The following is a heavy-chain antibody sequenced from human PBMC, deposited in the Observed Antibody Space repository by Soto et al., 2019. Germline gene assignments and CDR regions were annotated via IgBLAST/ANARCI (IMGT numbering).Heavy chain of an antibody. CDR1: GFTFSTHA. CDR2: VSFDGSNK. D-gene: IGHD6-13*01. Sequence: QVQLVESGGGVVQPGRSLRLSCAASGFTFSTHAMHWVRQAPGKGLECVAIVSFDGSNKYYADSVKGRFTISRDNXKNTXYXXXXGXXXXXXXFYYCARDQTGITTAGGGRIDHWGQGTLVTV. V-gene: IGHV3-30-3*01. CDR3: ARDQTGITTAGGGRIDH. J-gene: IGHJ4*02.